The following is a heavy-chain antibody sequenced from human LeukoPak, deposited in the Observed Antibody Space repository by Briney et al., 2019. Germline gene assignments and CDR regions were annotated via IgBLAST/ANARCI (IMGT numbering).Heavy chain of an antibody. Sequence: PSQTLSLTCTVSGGSISSYYWSWIRQPPGKGLEWIGYIYYSGSTNYNPSLKSRVTISVDTSKNQFSLKLSSVTAADTAVYYCARHGFYSNYVDYWGQGTLVTVSS. D-gene: IGHD4-11*01. CDR3: ARHGFYSNYVDY. CDR2: IYYSGST. CDR1: GGSISSYY. J-gene: IGHJ4*02. V-gene: IGHV4-59*08.